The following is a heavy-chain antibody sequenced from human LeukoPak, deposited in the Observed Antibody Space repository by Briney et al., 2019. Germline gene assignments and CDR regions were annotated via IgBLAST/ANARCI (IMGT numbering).Heavy chain of an antibody. CDR3: ASPLRFLEWFDY. Sequence: PSETLSLTCAVYGGSFSGYYWSWIRQPTGKGLEWIGEINHSGSTNYNPSLKSRVTISVGTSKNQFSLKLSSVTAADTAVYYCASPLRFLEWFDYWGQGTPVTVSS. CDR1: GGSFSGYY. CDR2: INHSGST. V-gene: IGHV4-34*01. J-gene: IGHJ5*01. D-gene: IGHD3-3*01.